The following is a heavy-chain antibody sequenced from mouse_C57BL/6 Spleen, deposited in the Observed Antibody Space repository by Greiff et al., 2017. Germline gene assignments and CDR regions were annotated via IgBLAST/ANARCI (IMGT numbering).Heavy chain of an antibody. CDR2: IYPRSGNT. CDR3: APYDYDSYYYAMDY. CDR1: GYTFTSYG. J-gene: IGHJ4*01. Sequence: VQLQQSGAELARPGASVKLSCKASGYTFTSYGIRWVKQRPGQGLEWIGEIYPRSGNTYYNEKFKGKATLTADKSSSTAYMELRSLTSEDSAVYFCAPYDYDSYYYAMDYWGQGTSVTVSS. D-gene: IGHD2-4*01. V-gene: IGHV1-81*01.